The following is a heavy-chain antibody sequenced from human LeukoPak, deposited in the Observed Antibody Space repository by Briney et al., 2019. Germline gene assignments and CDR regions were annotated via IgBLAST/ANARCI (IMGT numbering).Heavy chain of an antibody. J-gene: IGHJ5*02. CDR3: ARDAPQVPAAGVLAS. CDR2: MYSGGDT. CDR1: GFTVSDNY. D-gene: IGHD6-13*01. V-gene: IGHV3-53*01. Sequence: PGGSLRLSCAASGFTVSDNYMSWVRQAPGKGLEWVSVMYSGGDTYYADSVKGRFTFSRDISKNTLYLQMNGLRTEVTAMYYCARDAPQVPAAGVLASWGQGTLVTVSS.